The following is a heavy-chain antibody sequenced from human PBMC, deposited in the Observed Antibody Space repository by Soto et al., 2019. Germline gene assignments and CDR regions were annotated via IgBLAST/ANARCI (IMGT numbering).Heavy chain of an antibody. CDR1: GFIFSNYA. V-gene: IGHV3-23*01. CDR3: ARGDSYYDFGIEC. D-gene: IGHD3-3*01. J-gene: IGHJ4*02. Sequence: EVHLLESGGGLVQRGGSLRLSCAVSGFIFSNYAMSWVRQAPGKGLEWVTSISGSGDRTYYAGSVKGRITTSRDNCKNTLFLQVSSVRAEDADVYFCARGDSYYDFGIECWGQGTVVTVSS. CDR2: ISGSGDRT.